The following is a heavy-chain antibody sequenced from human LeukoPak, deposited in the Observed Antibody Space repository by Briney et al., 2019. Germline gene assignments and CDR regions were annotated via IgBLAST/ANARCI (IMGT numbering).Heavy chain of an antibody. Sequence: GDSLKISCKGSGYRFTSTWIGWVRLMPGKGLEWMGTIYPIDSDTRYGPSFQGQVTISADKSSSTAYLQWSSLRASDTAMYYCATVNSAHWFFDYWGQGTLVTVSS. CDR1: GYRFTSTW. CDR2: IYPIDSDT. V-gene: IGHV5-51*01. CDR3: ATVNSAHWFFDY. J-gene: IGHJ4*02. D-gene: IGHD1-26*01.